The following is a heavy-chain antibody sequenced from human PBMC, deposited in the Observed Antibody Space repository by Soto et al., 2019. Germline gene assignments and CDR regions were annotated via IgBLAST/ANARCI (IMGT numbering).Heavy chain of an antibody. CDR3: ARVGDHTNP. J-gene: IGHJ5*02. CDR2: IIPMFGTT. Sequence: QVQLVQSGAEVQKPGSSVKVSCTASGRTFSRYAINRVRQAPGQGLEWMGGIIPMFGTTNYAQKFQGRITITADDSTSTVHMELTNLKSEDTAVYFCARVGDHTNPWGQGTLVTVSS. D-gene: IGHD3-16*01. V-gene: IGHV1-69*01. CDR1: GRTFSRYA.